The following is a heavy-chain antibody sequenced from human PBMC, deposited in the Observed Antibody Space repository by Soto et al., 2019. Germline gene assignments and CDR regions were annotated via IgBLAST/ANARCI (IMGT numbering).Heavy chain of an antibody. V-gene: IGHV3-11*06. Sequence: GGSLRLSCAASGFTFSDYYMSWLRQAPGKGLEWFSYISSSSSDTNYADSVKGRFTISRDNAKNSLYLQMNSLRAEDTAVYYCARDTYCGGDCYSHAFDIWGQGTMVTVSS. CDR2: ISSSSSDT. CDR1: GFTFSDYY. D-gene: IGHD2-21*02. J-gene: IGHJ3*02. CDR3: ARDTYCGGDCYSHAFDI.